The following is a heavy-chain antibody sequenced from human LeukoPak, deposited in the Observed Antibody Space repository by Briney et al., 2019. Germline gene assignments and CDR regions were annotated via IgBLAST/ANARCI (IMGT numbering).Heavy chain of an antibody. D-gene: IGHD3-16*01. V-gene: IGHV1-3*01. J-gene: IGHJ3*02. Sequence: ASVKVSCKASGYTFTTSTMHWARQVPGQRLEWMGCINVGNDNTEFSERFQGRVTITRDTSASTVYMELNSLTSEDTAVYYCARGPHTSDAFDIWGQGTMVTVSS. CDR2: INVGNDNT. CDR3: ARGPHTSDAFDI. CDR1: GYTFTTST.